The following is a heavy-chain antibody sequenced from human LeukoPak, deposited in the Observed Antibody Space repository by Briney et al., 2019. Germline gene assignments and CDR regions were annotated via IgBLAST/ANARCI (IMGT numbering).Heavy chain of an antibody. Sequence: PSETLSLTCTVSGGSISSYYWSWIRQPPGKGLEWIGYIYYSGSTNYNPSLKSRVTISVDTSKNQFSLKLSSVTAADTAVYYCARHRQQRGGFFDYWGQGTLVTVSS. CDR1: GGSISSYY. D-gene: IGHD6-13*01. V-gene: IGHV4-59*08. J-gene: IGHJ4*02. CDR3: ARHRQQRGGFFDY. CDR2: IYYSGST.